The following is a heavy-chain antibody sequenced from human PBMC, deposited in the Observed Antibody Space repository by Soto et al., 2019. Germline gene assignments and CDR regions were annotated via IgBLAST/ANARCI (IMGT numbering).Heavy chain of an antibody. CDR2: ISSTGLYT. CDR1: GFSFTTYG. Sequence: SGGSLRLSCAASGFSFTTYGMSWVRQAPGKGLEWVSDISSTGLYTYLADSVKGRFTISRDNSKNTLDLQMNSLRVDDTAVYFCTKSWLFEKNWFDPWGQGTLVTVSP. V-gene: IGHV3-23*01. CDR3: TKSWLFEKNWFDP. D-gene: IGHD3-22*01. J-gene: IGHJ5*02.